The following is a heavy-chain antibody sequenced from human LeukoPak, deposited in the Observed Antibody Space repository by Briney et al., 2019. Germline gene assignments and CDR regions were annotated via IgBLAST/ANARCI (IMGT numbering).Heavy chain of an antibody. V-gene: IGHV4-39*07. Sequence: PSETLSLTCTVSGGSISSNNYYWGWIRQPPGKGLEWIGSIYYSGSTHYMPSLKSRVTISVDTSKNQFSLRLRSVTAADTAVYYCTRVDSYYYMDVWGKGTTVTVSS. J-gene: IGHJ6*03. CDR2: IYYSGST. CDR3: TRVDSYYYMDV. CDR1: GGSISSNNYY.